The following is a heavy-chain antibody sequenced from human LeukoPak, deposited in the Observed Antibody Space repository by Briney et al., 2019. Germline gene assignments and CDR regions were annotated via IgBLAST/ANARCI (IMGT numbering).Heavy chain of an antibody. D-gene: IGHD3-3*01. J-gene: IGHJ6*02. Sequence: GVSLRLSCAASGFTFSSYAMSWVRQAPGKGLEWVSAISGSGGSTYYADSVKGRFTISRDNSKNTLYLQMNSLRAEDTAVYYCAKDKAYYDFWSGYFYGMDVWGQGTTVTVSS. CDR2: ISGSGGST. V-gene: IGHV3-23*01. CDR1: GFTFSSYA. CDR3: AKDKAYYDFWSGYFYGMDV.